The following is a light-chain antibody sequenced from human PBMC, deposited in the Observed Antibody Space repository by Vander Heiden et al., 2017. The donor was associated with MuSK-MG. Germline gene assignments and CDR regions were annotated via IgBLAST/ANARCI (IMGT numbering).Light chain of an antibody. V-gene: IGKV1-33*01. Sequence: DIQMTQSPSSLSASVGDRVTITCQASQDISNYLNWYQQKPGKAPKLLIYDASKWETGVPSRFSGSGSGTDFTFTSSSLQPEDIATYYWQQDDTLPTFGHGTKVXIK. J-gene: IGKJ3*01. CDR1: QDISNY. CDR2: DAS. CDR3: QQDDTLPT.